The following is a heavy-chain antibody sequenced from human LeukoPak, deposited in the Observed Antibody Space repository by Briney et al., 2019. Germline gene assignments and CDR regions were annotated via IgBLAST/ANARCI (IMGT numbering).Heavy chain of an antibody. D-gene: IGHD2-8*01. J-gene: IGHJ4*02. CDR3: AKELYGNPSGY. V-gene: IGHV3-23*01. Sequence: GGSLRLSCAASGFTLRSSAMGWVRQAPGKGLEWVSAISGDGGTISYAASVRGRFTISRDNAKNTLFLQMSSLRAGDTALYYCAKELYGNPSGYWGQGTRVTVSS. CDR1: GFTLRSSA. CDR2: ISGDGGTI.